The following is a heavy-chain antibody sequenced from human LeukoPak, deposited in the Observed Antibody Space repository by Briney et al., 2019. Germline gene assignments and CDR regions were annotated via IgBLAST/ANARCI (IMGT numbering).Heavy chain of an antibody. V-gene: IGHV1-2*02. D-gene: IGHD5-12*01. CDR3: AREKVATYNWFDP. J-gene: IGHJ5*02. CDR2: INPNSGGT. Sequence: ASVKVSCKASGYTFTGYYMHWVRQAPGQGLEWMGWINPNSGGTNYAQKFQGRVTMTRDTSISTAYMKLSRLRSDDTAVYYCAREKVATYNWFDPWGQGTLVTVSS. CDR1: GYTFTGYY.